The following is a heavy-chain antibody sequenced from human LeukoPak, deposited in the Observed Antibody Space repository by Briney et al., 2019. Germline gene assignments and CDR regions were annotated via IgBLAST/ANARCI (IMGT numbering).Heavy chain of an antibody. D-gene: IGHD3/OR15-3a*01. CDR1: GGSISSGGYS. Sequence: SETLSLTCAVSGGSISSGGYSWSWIRQPPGKGLEWIGTIYYSGSTYYNPSLKSRVTISVDTSKNHFSLKLSSVTAADTAVYYCARDLLDFYYYYMDVWGRGTTVTVSS. CDR3: ARDLLDFYYYYMDV. V-gene: IGHV4-30-4*07. J-gene: IGHJ6*03. CDR2: IYYSGST.